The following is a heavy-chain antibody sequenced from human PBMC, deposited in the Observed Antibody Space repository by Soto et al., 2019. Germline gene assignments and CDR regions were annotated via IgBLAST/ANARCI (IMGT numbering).Heavy chain of an antibody. CDR1: GFTFSNYA. V-gene: IGHV3-23*01. D-gene: IGHD2-8*02. CDR2: ISGSGGTT. J-gene: IGHJ4*02. CDR3: SRFFVETGSNRCWPWSFQY. Sequence: EVQLLESGGGLVQPGRSLRLSCAASGFTFSNYAMSWVRQAPGQGLDWVSAISGSGGTTYYADSVKGRFTISRDNSKNTLFLQMNRLRAEYAAVYYCSRFFVETGSNRCWPWSFQYWGQGTLVTVSS.